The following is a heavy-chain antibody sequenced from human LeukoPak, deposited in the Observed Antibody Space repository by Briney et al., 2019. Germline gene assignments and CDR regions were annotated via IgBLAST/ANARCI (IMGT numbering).Heavy chain of an antibody. D-gene: IGHD6-13*01. CDR1: GFTFSSYA. Sequence: GRSLRLSCAASGFTFSSYAIHWVRQEPGRGLEWVAVISYDGSNTYYADSVKGRFTISRDNSKNTPYLQMNSLRAEDTAVYYCARDRGGAGYSSSWTYLYYYYYGMDVWGQGTTVTVSS. CDR2: ISYDGSNT. CDR3: ARDRGGAGYSSSWTYLYYYYYGMDV. J-gene: IGHJ6*02. V-gene: IGHV3-30*04.